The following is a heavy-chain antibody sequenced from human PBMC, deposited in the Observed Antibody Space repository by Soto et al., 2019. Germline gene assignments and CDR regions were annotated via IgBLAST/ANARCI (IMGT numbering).Heavy chain of an antibody. D-gene: IGHD3-22*01. CDR3: ARGDYYDSCGDYWDVFAI. Sequence: GQSLRLSCAASGFTSSPYTMNWVRQPPGKGMEWVSSISSSSSYIYYADSVKGRFTISRDNAKNSLYLQMNSLRAEDTAVYYCARGDYYDSCGDYWDVFAIWGRGSSVTGSA. CDR2: ISSSSSYI. J-gene: IGHJ6*01. V-gene: IGHV3-21*01. CDR1: GFTSSPYT.